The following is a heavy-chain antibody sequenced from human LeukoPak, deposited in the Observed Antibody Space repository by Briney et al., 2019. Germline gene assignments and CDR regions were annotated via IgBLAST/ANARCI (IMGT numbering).Heavy chain of an antibody. J-gene: IGHJ4*02. Sequence: GGSLRLSCAASGFTFSSFQMSWVRQAPGKGLEWVSYIGEGDSQIYYADSVKGRFTISRDNAKSSLYLQMCSLRAEDTAIYYCARLGHSDYSSFPTKCDYWGQGTLVTVSS. CDR3: ARLGHSDYSSFPTKCDY. CDR2: IGEGDSQI. CDR1: GFTFSSFQ. D-gene: IGHD4-11*01. V-gene: IGHV3-48*03.